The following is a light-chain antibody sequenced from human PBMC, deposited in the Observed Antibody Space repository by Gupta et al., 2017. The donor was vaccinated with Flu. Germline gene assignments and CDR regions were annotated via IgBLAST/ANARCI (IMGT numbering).Light chain of an antibody. CDR2: EDT. V-gene: IGLV3-1*01. J-gene: IGLJ3*02. CDR3: QAGDSTTVWV. CDR1: KLGDKY. Sequence: SSELTQPPSVSVSPGQTASITCSGDKLGDKYACWYQQKPGQSPVLVIHEDTKRPSGIPERFSGSNSGNTATLTISGAQAMEEADYYCQAGDSTTVWVFGGGTKLTVL.